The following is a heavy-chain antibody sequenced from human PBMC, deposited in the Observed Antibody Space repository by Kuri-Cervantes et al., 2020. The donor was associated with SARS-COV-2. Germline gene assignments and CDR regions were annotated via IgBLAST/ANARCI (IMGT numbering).Heavy chain of an antibody. J-gene: IGHJ4*02. CDR2: ISGDGGST. CDR1: GFTFDDYA. V-gene: IGHV3-43*02. Sequence: GGSLRLSCAASGFTFDDYAMHWVRQAPGKGLEWVSLISGDGGSTYYADSVKGRFTISRDNAKNSLYLQMNSLRAEDTAVYYCARDLSGGITHVDHGSGTNWGYWGQGTLVTVSS. D-gene: IGHD3-10*01. CDR3: ARDLSGGITHVDHGSGTNWGY.